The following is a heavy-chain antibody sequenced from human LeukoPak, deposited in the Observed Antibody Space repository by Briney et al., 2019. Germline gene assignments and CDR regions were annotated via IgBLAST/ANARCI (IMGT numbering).Heavy chain of an antibody. CDR3: ARDRGGAFDI. D-gene: IGHD5-12*01. Sequence: GGSLRLSCTASGFTFSTYSMNWVRQAPGKGLEWVSYITSSSSTMFYADSVKGRFTISRDNAKNSLYLQMNSLRAEDTAVYYCARDRGGAFDIWGQGTMVTVSS. J-gene: IGHJ3*02. CDR2: ITSSSSTM. V-gene: IGHV3-48*04. CDR1: GFTFSTYS.